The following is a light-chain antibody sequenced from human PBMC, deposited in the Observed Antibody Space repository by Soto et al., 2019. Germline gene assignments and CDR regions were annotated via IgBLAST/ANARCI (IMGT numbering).Light chain of an antibody. Sequence: EIVLTQSPGTLSLSPWGRATLSCRASQSVSRNYVAWYQQKPGQSPRPLIYGASNRASGIPDRFSGSASGADFTLSIARLEPEDFAMYYCQQYGSTPLTCGGGTKVDI. CDR2: GAS. CDR1: QSVSRNY. V-gene: IGKV3-20*01. CDR3: QQYGSTPLT. J-gene: IGKJ4*01.